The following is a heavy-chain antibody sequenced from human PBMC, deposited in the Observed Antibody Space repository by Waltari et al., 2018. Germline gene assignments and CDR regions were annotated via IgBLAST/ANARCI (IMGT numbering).Heavy chain of an antibody. CDR3: ARVYYYMRMADY. J-gene: IGHJ4*02. Sequence: QVQLQQWGAGLLKPSETLSLTCAVYGGSFSGYYWSWIRQPPGKGLEWIGEINHSGSTNYNPSLKSRVTISVDTSKNQFSLKLSSVTAADTAVYYCARVYYYMRMADYWGQGTLVTVSS. D-gene: IGHD3-10*01. CDR2: INHSGST. V-gene: IGHV4-34*01. CDR1: GGSFSGYY.